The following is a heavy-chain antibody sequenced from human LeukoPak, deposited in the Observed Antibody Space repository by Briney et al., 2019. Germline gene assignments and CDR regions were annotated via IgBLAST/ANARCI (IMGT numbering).Heavy chain of an antibody. CDR2: INSAGTSK. CDR3: ARGRNAGGPYYSDY. J-gene: IGHJ4*02. V-gene: IGHV3-21*01. D-gene: IGHD4-23*01. CDR1: GFTFSTYA. Sequence: PGGSLRLSCAASGFTFSTYAINWVRQAPGKGLEWVSSINSAGTSKKYADSLKGRFTISRDNAKNSLFLQLSSLRDEDTAVYYRARGRNAGGPYYSDYWGQGTLVTVSS.